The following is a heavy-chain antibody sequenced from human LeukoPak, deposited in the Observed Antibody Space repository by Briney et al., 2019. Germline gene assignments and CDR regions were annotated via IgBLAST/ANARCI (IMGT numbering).Heavy chain of an antibody. D-gene: IGHD3-22*01. J-gene: IGHJ4*02. Sequence: GGSLRLSCAASGFTFSSDAMHWVRQAPGKGLEYVSAISSNGGTTHYGNSVKGRFTISRDNSKNTLYLQMGSLRAEDMAVYFRARSSGYGYYFDYWGQGTLVTVSS. CDR1: GFTFSSDA. V-gene: IGHV3-64*01. CDR2: ISSNGGTT. CDR3: ARSSGYGYYFDY.